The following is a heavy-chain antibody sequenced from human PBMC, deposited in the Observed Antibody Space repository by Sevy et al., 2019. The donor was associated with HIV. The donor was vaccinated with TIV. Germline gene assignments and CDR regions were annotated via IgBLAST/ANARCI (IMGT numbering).Heavy chain of an antibody. J-gene: IGHJ4*02. CDR3: AGGGCTQPHDY. D-gene: IGHD2-8*01. V-gene: IGHV3-23*01. Sequence: GGSLRLSCAASGFTFSIYTMSWVRQAPGKGLEWVSTFCFGGSKIYYADSVKGRFTISRDNSRNTVYLQMNSLRADDAAVYYCAGGGCTQPHDYWGQGTLVTVSS. CDR1: GFTFSIYT. CDR2: FCFGGSKI.